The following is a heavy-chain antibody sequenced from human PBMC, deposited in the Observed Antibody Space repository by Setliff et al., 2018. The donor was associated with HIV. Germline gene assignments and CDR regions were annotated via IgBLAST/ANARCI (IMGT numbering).Heavy chain of an antibody. J-gene: IGHJ6*02. V-gene: IGHV4-61*02. CDR1: GGSISSGSYY. Sequence: SETLSLTCTVSGGSISSGSYYWNWIRQPAGKGLEWNGRIYTSGSTNYNPSLKSRVTISVDTSKNQFSLKLSSVTAADTAVYYCAREDYYYYGMDVWGQGTTVTVSS. CDR2: IYTSGST. CDR3: AREDYYYYGMDV.